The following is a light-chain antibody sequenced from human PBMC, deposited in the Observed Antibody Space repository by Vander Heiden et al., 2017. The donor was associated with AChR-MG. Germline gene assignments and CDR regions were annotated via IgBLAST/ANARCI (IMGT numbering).Light chain of an antibody. CDR3: QQRSNWPRMYT. J-gene: IGKJ2*01. V-gene: IGKV3-11*01. Sequence: EIVLTQPPATLSLSPGERATLSCRARQSVSSYLAWYQQKPGQAPRLLIYDASNRATGIPARFSGSGSGTDFTLTISSLEPEDFAVYYCQQRSNWPRMYTFGQGTKLEIK. CDR1: QSVSSY. CDR2: DAS.